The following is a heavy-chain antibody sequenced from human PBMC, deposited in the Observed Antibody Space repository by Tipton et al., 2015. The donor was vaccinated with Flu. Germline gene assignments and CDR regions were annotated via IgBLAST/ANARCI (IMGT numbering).Heavy chain of an antibody. CDR1: GDSIGSRFC. CDR3: ARGLYGSGSYQRRYFDY. Sequence: TLSLTCSVSGDSIGSRFCWGWIRQPPEKGLEWIGNIHHTGTTYYNPSLRSRVNIIRDRSKNQFSLKLSSVTAADTAVYYCARGLYGSGSYQRRYFDYWGQGTLVTVSS. J-gene: IGHJ4*02. CDR2: IHHTGTT. V-gene: IGHV4-38-2*02. D-gene: IGHD3-10*01.